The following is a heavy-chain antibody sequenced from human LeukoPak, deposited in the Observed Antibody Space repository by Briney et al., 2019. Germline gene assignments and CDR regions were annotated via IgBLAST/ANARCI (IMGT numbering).Heavy chain of an antibody. Sequence: PSEILSLTCTVSGGSISSYYWSWIRQPPGKGLEWIGYIYYSGSTNYNPSLKSRVTISVDTSKNQFSLKLSSVTAADTAVYYCARGPYDSSRDWGQGTLVTVSS. D-gene: IGHD3-22*01. CDR2: IYYSGST. J-gene: IGHJ4*02. CDR3: ARGPYDSSRD. V-gene: IGHV4-59*08. CDR1: GGSISSYY.